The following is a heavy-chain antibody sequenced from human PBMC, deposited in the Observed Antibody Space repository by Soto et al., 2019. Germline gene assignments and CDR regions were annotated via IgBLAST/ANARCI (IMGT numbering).Heavy chain of an antibody. J-gene: IGHJ4*02. V-gene: IGHV3-9*01. D-gene: IGHD3-22*01. CDR1: GYTFDDYA. Sequence: EVQLVESGGGLVQPGRSLRLSCAASGYTFDDYAMHWVRQAPGKGLEWVSGINWNSGSIGYADSVKGRFTISRDNAKNSLYLQMNSLRTEDTAVYYCAKGYNYDRSGNPDYWGQGTLVTVSS. CDR2: INWNSGSI. CDR3: AKGYNYDRSGNPDY.